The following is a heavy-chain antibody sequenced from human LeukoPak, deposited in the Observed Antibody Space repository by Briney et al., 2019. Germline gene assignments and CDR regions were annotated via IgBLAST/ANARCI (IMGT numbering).Heavy chain of an antibody. CDR1: GGSISTSNYY. D-gene: IGHD6-13*01. J-gene: IGHJ4*02. Sequence: PSETLSLTCTVSGGSISTSNYYWGWIRQPPGKGLEWIGYIYYSGSTNYNPSLKSRVTISVDTSKNQFSLKLSSVTAADTAVYYCARHRRISSSWSQRRFYYFDYWGQGTLSPSPQ. CDR3: ARHRRISSSWSQRRFYYFDY. V-gene: IGHV4-61*05. CDR2: IYYSGST.